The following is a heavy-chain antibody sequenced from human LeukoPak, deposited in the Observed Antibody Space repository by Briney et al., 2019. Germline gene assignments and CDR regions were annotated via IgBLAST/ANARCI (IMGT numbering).Heavy chain of an antibody. J-gene: IGHJ3*02. CDR2: IYYSGST. CDR1: GGSISSSSYY. CDR3: ARLRYSSSSAAFDI. V-gene: IGHV4-39*01. D-gene: IGHD6-6*01. Sequence: PSETLSLTCTVSGGSISSSSYYWGWIRQPPGKGLEWIGSIYYSGSTYYNPSLKSRVTISVDTSKNQFSLKLSSVTAADTAVYYCARLRYSSSSAAFDIWGQGTMVTVSS.